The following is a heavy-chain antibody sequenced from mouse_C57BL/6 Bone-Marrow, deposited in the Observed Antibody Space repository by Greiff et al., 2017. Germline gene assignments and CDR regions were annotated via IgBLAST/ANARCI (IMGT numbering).Heavy chain of an antibody. J-gene: IGHJ3*01. CDR1: GYTFTSYG. V-gene: IGHV1-81*01. Sequence: QVQLQQSGAELARPGASVKLSCKASGYTFTSYGISWVKQRTGQGLEWIGEIYPRSGNTYYNEKFKGKATLTADKSSSTAYMELRSLTSEDSAVYVCARRRYYGSSPAWFAYWGQGTLVTVSA. CDR2: IYPRSGNT. D-gene: IGHD1-1*01. CDR3: ARRRYYGSSPAWFAY.